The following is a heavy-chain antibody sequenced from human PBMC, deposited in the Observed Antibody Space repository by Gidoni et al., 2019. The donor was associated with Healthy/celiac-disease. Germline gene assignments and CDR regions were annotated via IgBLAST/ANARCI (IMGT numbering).Heavy chain of an antibody. D-gene: IGHD3-3*01. CDR3: ARSAPSVLRCLEWPSTNYYYGMDV. CDR1: EFTFSSYA. Sequence: EVQLVESGRGLVQPGGSMRLTCAASEFTFSSYAMHWVRQATGKGLESVSAIGTAGDIYYPGFVKGQITITRENAKNSLYLQKNSLRAEDKAVYYCARSAPSVLRCLEWPSTNYYYGMDVWGKGTTVTVSS. J-gene: IGHJ6*04. CDR2: IGTAGDI. V-gene: IGHV3-13*01.